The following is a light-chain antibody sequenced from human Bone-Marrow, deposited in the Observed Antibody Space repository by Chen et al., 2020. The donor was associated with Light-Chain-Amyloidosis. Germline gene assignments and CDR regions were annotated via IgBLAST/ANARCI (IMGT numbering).Light chain of an antibody. CDR1: NIGATS. J-gene: IGLJ3*02. V-gene: IGLV3-21*02. CDR3: QVWDRSSDRPV. Sequence: SYVLTQPSSVSVAPGQTATLAFGGNNIGATSVHWYQQTPGQAPLLVVYDDSDRPSGIPARLSGSNSGNTATLTISRVEAGDEADYYCQVWDRSSDRPVFGGGTKLTVL. CDR2: DDS.